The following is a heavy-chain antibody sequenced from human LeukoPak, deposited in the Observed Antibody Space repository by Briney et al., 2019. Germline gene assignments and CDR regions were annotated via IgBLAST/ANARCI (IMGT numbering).Heavy chain of an antibody. CDR1: GYSIGSGYY. D-gene: IGHD2-2*01. V-gene: IGHV4-38-2*01. Sequence: KPSEILSLTCAVSGYSIGSGYYWVWIRQPPGKGLEWIGSVYHTGSTYYHPSLKSRVTISLNTSMNQFSLRTTSATAAGSASYCLAKHYRSTSSSCVDPWGRVRLITVSS. J-gene: IGHJ5*02. CDR2: VYHTGST. CDR3: AKHYRSTSSSCVDP.